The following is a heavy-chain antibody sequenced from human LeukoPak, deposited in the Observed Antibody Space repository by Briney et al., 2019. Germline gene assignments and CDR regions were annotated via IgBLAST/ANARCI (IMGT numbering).Heavy chain of an antibody. CDR2: INPNSGGT. CDR3: ARADSITMIVVVINDGAFDI. D-gene: IGHD3-22*01. J-gene: IGHJ3*02. Sequence: GAPVKVSCKASGYTFTGYYMHWVRQAPGQGLEWMGWINPNSGGTNYAQKFQGRVTMTRDTSISTAYMELSRLRSDDTAVYYCARADSITMIVVVINDGAFDIWGQGTMVTVSS. CDR1: GYTFTGYY. V-gene: IGHV1-2*02.